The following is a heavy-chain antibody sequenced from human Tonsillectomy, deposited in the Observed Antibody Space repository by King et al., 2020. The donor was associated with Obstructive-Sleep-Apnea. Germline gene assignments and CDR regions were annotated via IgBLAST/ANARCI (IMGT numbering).Heavy chain of an antibody. J-gene: IGHJ2*01. CDR1: GFTFSSYW. D-gene: IGHD5-12*01. V-gene: IGHV3-74*01. CDR3: ARENSKKIVATRDFDL. Sequence: VQLVESGGGLVQPGGSLRLSCAASGFTFSSYWMHWVRQAPGKGLVWVSRINSDGNTTTYADSVRGRFTISRDNANNTLYLQMNSLRAEDTAAYYCARENSKKIVATRDFDLWGRGTLVTVSS. CDR2: INSDGNTT.